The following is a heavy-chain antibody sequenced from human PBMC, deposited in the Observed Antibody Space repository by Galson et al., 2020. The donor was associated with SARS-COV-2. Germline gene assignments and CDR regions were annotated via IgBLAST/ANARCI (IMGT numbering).Heavy chain of an antibody. D-gene: IGHD6-19*01. V-gene: IGHV3-23*01. Sequence: GGYLRLSCAASGFTFSNYAMAWVRQAPGKGLEWVSLLNNRGDDTYYADSMKGRFTISRDNSKNILYLQMNNLRPDDTAVYYCAKEGGTGWATDYFQHWGQGILVTVSS. J-gene: IGHJ1*01. CDR3: AKEGGTGWATDYFQH. CDR2: LNNRGDDT. CDR1: GFTFSNYA.